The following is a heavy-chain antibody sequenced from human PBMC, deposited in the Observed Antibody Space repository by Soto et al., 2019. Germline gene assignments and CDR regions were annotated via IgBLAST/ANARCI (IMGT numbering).Heavy chain of an antibody. J-gene: IGHJ4*02. Sequence: QVQLVESGGGVVQPGRSLRLSCAASGFTFSSYAMHWVRQAPSKGLEWVAVISYDGSNKYYADSVKGRFTISRDNSKNTLYLQMNSLRAEDTAVYYCARGGSYTALDYWGQGTLVTVSS. CDR3: ARGGSYTALDY. D-gene: IGHD1-26*01. CDR1: GFTFSSYA. V-gene: IGHV3-30-3*01. CDR2: ISYDGSNK.